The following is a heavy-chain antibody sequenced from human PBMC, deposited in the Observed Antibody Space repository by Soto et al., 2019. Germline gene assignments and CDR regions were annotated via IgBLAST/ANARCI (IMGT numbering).Heavy chain of an antibody. CDR1: GYTFTEHG. D-gene: IGHD3-10*01. CDR2: VSSYNGNT. J-gene: IGHJ4*02. CDR3: AREVEGSYSPADF. Sequence: QVQLVQSGPEVKKPGASVTVSCTTSGYTFTEHGIDWLRQAPGQGLEWVGWVSSYNGNTNYAYNLKDRVIMTTDASTSTAYMELRGLRSDDTAVYYCAREVEGSYSPADFWGQGTPVTVSS. V-gene: IGHV1-18*01.